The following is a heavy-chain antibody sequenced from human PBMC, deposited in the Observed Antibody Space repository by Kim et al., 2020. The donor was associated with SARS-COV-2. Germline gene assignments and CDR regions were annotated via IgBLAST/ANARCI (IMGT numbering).Heavy chain of an antibody. Sequence: SETLSLTCTVSGGSISSNFWSWIRQPPGKGLEWIAYIYYSGSTNYNPSLKSRVTISVATSENQFSLKLISVTAADTAVYFCARHGGSGGLGSPSLWAFDIWGQGTMVTVSS. V-gene: IGHV4-59*08. D-gene: IGHD2-15*01. CDR2: IYYSGST. J-gene: IGHJ3*02. CDR3: ARHGGSGGLGSPSLWAFDI. CDR1: GGSISSNF.